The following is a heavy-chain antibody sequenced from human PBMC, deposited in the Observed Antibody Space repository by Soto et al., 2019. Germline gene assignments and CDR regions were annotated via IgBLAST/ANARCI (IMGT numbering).Heavy chain of an antibody. CDR2: IKQDGSEK. V-gene: IGHV3-7*01. Sequence: GGLLRVSYGASGFAFSSYWIRWVSQAPGKGLEWVANIKQDGSEKYYVDSVKGRFTISRDNAKNSLYLQMNSLRAEDTAVYYCSWSGSSWYPYYFDYWGQGTLVTVSS. D-gene: IGHD6-13*01. CDR1: GFAFSSYW. J-gene: IGHJ4*02. CDR3: SWSGSSWYPYYFDY.